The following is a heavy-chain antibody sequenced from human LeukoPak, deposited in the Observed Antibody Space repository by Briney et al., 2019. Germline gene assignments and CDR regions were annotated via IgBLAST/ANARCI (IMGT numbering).Heavy chain of an antibody. D-gene: IGHD3-3*01. CDR3: ARDPLSERITIFGVAPHHWFDP. V-gene: IGHV4-38-2*02. CDR2: IYHSGST. Sequence: SSETLSLTCTVSGYSISSGYYWGWIRPPPGKGLEWIGSIYHSGSTYYNPSLKSRVTISVDTSKNQFSLKLGSVTAADTAVYYCARDPLSERITIFGVAPHHWFDPWGQGTLVTVSS. J-gene: IGHJ5*02. CDR1: GYSISSGYY.